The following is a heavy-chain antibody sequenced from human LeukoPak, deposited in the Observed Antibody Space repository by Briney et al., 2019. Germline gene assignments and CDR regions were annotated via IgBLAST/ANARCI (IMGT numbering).Heavy chain of an antibody. D-gene: IGHD6-13*01. Sequence: GGSLRLSCAASGFSVSSYYMNWVRQAPGKGLEWVSVIAGVADGGNTQYADSVKGRVTISRDTSKNTLYLQMNSLRAEDTAVYYCAKDLHWYAMDVWGQGTTVTVSS. J-gene: IGHJ6*02. CDR2: IAGVADGGNT. V-gene: IGHV3-53*01. CDR1: GFSVSSYY. CDR3: AKDLHWYAMDV.